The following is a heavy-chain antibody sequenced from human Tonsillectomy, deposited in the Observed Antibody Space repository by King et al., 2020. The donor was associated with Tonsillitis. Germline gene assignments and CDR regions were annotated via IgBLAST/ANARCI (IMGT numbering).Heavy chain of an antibody. J-gene: IGHJ6*02. V-gene: IGHV3-21*01. CDR2: ISSSSSYI. Sequence: VQLVESGGGLVKPGGSLRLSCAASGFSFSIYSMNWVRQAPGKGLEWVSSISSSSSYIFYADSVKGRFTISRDNAKNSLYLQMNSLRAEDTAVYYCARSVEQLVQGGYYYYGMDVWGQGTTVTVSS. CDR3: ARSVEQLVQGGYYYYGMDV. D-gene: IGHD6-6*01. CDR1: GFSFSIYS.